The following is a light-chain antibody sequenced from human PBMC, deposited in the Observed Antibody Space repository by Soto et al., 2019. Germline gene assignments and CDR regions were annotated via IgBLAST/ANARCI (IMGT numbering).Light chain of an antibody. CDR1: QSVSSH. Sequence: IVLTQSPGTLSLSPGERATLSCRASQSVSSHLAWYQQKPGQAPRLLIYDGSNRATGIPARFSGSGSGTDFTLTISSLEPEDFAVYYCQQRSNWPQNTFGQGTKLEIK. J-gene: IGKJ2*01. V-gene: IGKV3-11*01. CDR2: DGS. CDR3: QQRSNWPQNT.